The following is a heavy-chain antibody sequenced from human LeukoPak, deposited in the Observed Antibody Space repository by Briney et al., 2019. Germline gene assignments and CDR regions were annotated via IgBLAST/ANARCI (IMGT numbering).Heavy chain of an antibody. J-gene: IGHJ6*03. CDR2: ISSSSSYI. D-gene: IGHD1-26*01. Sequence: GGSLRLSCAASGFTFSYFYMSWIRQAPGKGLEWVSSISSSSSYIYYADSVKGRFTISRDNAKNSLYLQMNSLRAEDTAVYYCARDGSGSYYYYYMDVWGKGTTVTVSS. CDR3: ARDGSGSYYYYYMDV. CDR1: GFTFSYFY. V-gene: IGHV3-11*06.